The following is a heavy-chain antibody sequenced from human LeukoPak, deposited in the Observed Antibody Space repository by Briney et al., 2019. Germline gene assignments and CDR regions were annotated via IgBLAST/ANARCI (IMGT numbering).Heavy chain of an antibody. Sequence: HGEALQISCKASGYSFTSYWIGWARQMPGKGLERLGITYPGDSNTRYSPSFQGQVTISADKSISAAYLQWSSLKASDTATYFCARRSSLATPLFDFWGQGTLVTVSS. CDR3: ARRSSLATPLFDF. CDR2: TYPGDSNT. J-gene: IGHJ4*02. CDR1: GYSFTSYW. D-gene: IGHD4-23*01. V-gene: IGHV5-51*01.